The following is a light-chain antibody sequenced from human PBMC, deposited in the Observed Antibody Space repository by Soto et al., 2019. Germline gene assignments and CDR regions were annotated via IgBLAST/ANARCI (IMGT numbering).Light chain of an antibody. CDR3: QQCYSTPYT. CDR2: WAS. CDR1: QSVLHSSNNKNF. Sequence: DIVMTQSPDSLAVSLGERATINCKSSQSVLHSSNNKNFLAWYQQKPGQPPKLLIFWASTRESGVPDRFSGSGSGTDFTLNISSLQAEDVAVYYCQQCYSTPYTFGQGTKLEIK. J-gene: IGKJ2*01. V-gene: IGKV4-1*01.